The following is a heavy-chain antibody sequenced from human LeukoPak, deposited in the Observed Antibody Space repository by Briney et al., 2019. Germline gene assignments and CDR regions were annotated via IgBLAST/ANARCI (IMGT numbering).Heavy chain of an antibody. J-gene: IGHJ6*03. Sequence: SETLSLTCTVSGGSISSSSYYWGWIRQPPGKGLEWIGSIYYSGSTYYNPSLKSRVTISVDTSKNQFSLKVTSVTAADTAVYYCARGGLGSSSSHYYYYMDVWGKGTTVTVSS. V-gene: IGHV4-39*07. CDR3: ARGGLGSSSSHYYYYMDV. CDR1: GGSISSSSYY. CDR2: IYYSGST. D-gene: IGHD6-13*01.